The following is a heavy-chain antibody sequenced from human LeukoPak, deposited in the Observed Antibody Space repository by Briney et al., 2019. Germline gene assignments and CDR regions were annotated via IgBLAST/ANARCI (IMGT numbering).Heavy chain of an antibody. J-gene: IGHJ4*02. D-gene: IGHD5-18*01. Sequence: TSETLSLTCTVSGGSVSSGSYYRSWIRQPPGKGLEWIGYIYYSGSTNYNPSLKSRVTISVDTSKNQFSLKLSSVTAADTAVYYCARDGRDTAMVTKGFDYWGQGTLVTVSS. CDR3: ARDGRDTAMVTKGFDY. CDR2: IYYSGST. CDR1: GGSVSSGSYY. V-gene: IGHV4-61*01.